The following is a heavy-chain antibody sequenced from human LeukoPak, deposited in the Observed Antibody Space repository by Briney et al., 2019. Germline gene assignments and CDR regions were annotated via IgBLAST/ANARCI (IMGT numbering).Heavy chain of an antibody. V-gene: IGHV1-18*01. CDR2: ISAYNGNT. J-gene: IGHJ3*02. Sequence: ASVKVSCKASGYTFTIYGISWVRQAPGQGLEWMGWISAYNGNTNYAQKLQGRVTMTTDTSTSTAYMELRSLRSDDTAVYYCASSPSGYDAFDIWGQGTMVTVSS. CDR3: ASSPSGYDAFDI. D-gene: IGHD5-12*01. CDR1: GYTFTIYG.